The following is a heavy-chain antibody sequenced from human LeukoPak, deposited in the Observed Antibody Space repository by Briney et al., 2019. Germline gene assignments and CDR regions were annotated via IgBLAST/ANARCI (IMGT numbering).Heavy chain of an antibody. CDR3: TRDRHGMAV. CDR1: GFTLSDYD. V-gene: IGHV3-13*01. J-gene: IGHJ6*02. Sequence: GGSLRLSCAASGFTLSDYDMHWVRRGTGKGLEWVSAIGAAGDTYYQGSVKGRFTISRDEAKDFLYLQMNSLRVEDTAVYYCTRDRHGMAVWGQGTTVTVSS. CDR2: IGAAGDT.